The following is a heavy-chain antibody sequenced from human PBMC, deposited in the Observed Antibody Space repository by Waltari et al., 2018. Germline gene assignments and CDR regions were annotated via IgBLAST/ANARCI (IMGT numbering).Heavy chain of an antibody. D-gene: IGHD3-10*01. Sequence: QLQLRESGPGLVKPSETLSLTCTVSGGSISSSSSYWGWIRQSPGKGLEWIGIIHYSGSPHYRPSLKSRVTISVDTSKNQFSLKLNSVTAADTAVYFCARESGRDYYLDYWGQGTLVTVSS. CDR2: IHYSGSP. J-gene: IGHJ4*02. V-gene: IGHV4-39*07. CDR3: ARESGRDYYLDY. CDR1: GGSISSSSSY.